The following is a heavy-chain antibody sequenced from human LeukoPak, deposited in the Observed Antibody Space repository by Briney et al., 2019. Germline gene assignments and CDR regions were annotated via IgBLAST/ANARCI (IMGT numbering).Heavy chain of an antibody. Sequence: GESLKISCKGSGYSFTSYWIGWVRQMPGKGLEWMGIIYPGDSDTRYSPSFQGQVTISADKSISTAYLQWSSLKASDTAMYYCARGKAQYCSSASCRLSDYYYYYYMDVWGKGTTVTVSS. J-gene: IGHJ6*03. CDR1: GYSFTSYW. CDR3: ARGKAQYCSSASCRLSDYYYYYYMDV. V-gene: IGHV5-51*01. D-gene: IGHD2-2*01. CDR2: IYPGDSDT.